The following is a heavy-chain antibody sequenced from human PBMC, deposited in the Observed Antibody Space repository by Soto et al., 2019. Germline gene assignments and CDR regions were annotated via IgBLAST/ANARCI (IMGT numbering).Heavy chain of an antibody. D-gene: IGHD4-17*01. CDR3: ASTYGDYDYYYYGMDV. V-gene: IGHV3-30-3*01. J-gene: IGHJ6*02. CDR2: ISYDGSNK. Sequence: GGSLRLSCAASGFTFSSYAMHWVRQAPGKGLEWVAVISYDGSNKYYADSVKGRFTISRDNSKNTLYLQMNSLRAEDTAVYYCASTYGDYDYYYYGMDVWGQGTTVTVSS. CDR1: GFTFSSYA.